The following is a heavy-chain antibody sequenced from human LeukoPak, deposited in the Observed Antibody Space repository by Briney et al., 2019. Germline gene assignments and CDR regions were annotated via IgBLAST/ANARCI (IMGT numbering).Heavy chain of an antibody. D-gene: IGHD3-10*01. J-gene: IGHJ6*02. Sequence: GGSLRLSCAASGFTFSSYWMHWVRQAPGKGLVWVSRINSDGSSTSYADSVKGRFTISRDNSKNTLYLQMNSLRAEDTAVYYCAGVYDYYGSGSSFFAYYYYYGMDVWGQGTTVTVSS. CDR3: AGVYDYYGSGSSFFAYYYYYGMDV. CDR1: GFTFSSYW. V-gene: IGHV3-74*01. CDR2: INSDGSST.